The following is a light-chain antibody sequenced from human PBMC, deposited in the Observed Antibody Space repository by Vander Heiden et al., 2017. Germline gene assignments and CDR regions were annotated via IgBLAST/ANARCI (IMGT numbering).Light chain of an antibody. V-gene: IGKV4-1*01. J-gene: IGKJ5*01. Sequence: DIVMTQSPDSLAVSLGERATINCKSSQSVLYSSNNKNYLAWYQQKPGQPPKLLIYWASTRESGVPDRFSGSGSGTDFTLTISSLQAEDVAVYYCQQEYSTPITFGQGTLLEIK. CDR3: QQEYSTPIT. CDR1: QSVLYSSNNKNY. CDR2: WAS.